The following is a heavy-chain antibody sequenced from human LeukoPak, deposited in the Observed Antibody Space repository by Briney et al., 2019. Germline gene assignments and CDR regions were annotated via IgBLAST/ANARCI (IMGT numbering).Heavy chain of an antibody. CDR2: ISSSGSTI. CDR3: ARELLWFGELLPPSDY. Sequence: GGSLRLSCAASGLTFSSYEMNWVRQAPGKGLEWVSYISSSGSTIYYADSVKGRFTISRDNAKNSLYLQMNSLRAEDTAVYYCARELLWFGELLPPSDYWGQGTLVTVSS. D-gene: IGHD3-10*01. CDR1: GLTFSSYE. J-gene: IGHJ4*02. V-gene: IGHV3-48*03.